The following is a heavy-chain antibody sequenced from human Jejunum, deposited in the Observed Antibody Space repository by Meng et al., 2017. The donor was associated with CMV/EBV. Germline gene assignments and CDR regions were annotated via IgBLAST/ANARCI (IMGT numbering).Heavy chain of an antibody. CDR2: IFYSGST. Sequence: VSGGSITKGGFYWSWNGHHPAKGLEWIGYIFYSGSTYYNRSIESRLAMSVDTSKNQFSLQLSSVTAADTAVYFCATFHRPKRAFEYWGPGIQVTVSS. J-gene: IGHJ4*02. V-gene: IGHV4-31*02. CDR1: GGSITKGGFY. CDR3: ATFHRPKRAFEY.